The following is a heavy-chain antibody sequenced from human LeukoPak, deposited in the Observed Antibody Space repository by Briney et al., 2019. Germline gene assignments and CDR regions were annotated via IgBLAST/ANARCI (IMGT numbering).Heavy chain of an antibody. D-gene: IGHD1-26*01. J-gene: IGHJ4*02. V-gene: IGHV3-7*01. Sequence: GGSLRLSCAASGFTFNNYAMTWVRQAPGKGLEWVANIREDGNKDNYIDSVRGRFTISRDNAKNSLYLQMNSLRAEDTAVYYCARDEVGGPLKYWGQGILVTVSS. CDR2: IREDGNKD. CDR1: GFTFNNYA. CDR3: ARDEVGGPLKY.